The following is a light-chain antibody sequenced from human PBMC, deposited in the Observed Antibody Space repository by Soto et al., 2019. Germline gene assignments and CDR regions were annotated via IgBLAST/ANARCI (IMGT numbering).Light chain of an antibody. CDR2: ATS. Sequence: RVLTQSPATLSVSPGERATLSCRASQSVGYNLAWYQQKPGQSPRLLIYATSTRATGVPARFSGSGSGTEFTLTISSLQSEDFAVYYCQQYNTWPPIFNFDPGTKVDIK. J-gene: IGKJ3*01. CDR1: QSVGYN. V-gene: IGKV3-15*01. CDR3: QQYNTWPPIFN.